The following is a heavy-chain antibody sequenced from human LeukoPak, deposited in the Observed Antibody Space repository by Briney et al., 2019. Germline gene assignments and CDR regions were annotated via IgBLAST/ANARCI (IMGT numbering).Heavy chain of an antibody. J-gene: IGHJ4*02. CDR2: IWYDGSNK. CDR3: ARATYYYDSSGYLNY. CDR1: GFTFSSYG. Sequence: PGGSLRLSCAASGFTFSSYGMHWVRQAPGKGLEWVAVIWYDGSNKYYADSMKGRFTISRDNSKNTLYLQMNSLRAEDTAVYYCARATYYYDSSGYLNYWGQGTLVTVSS. V-gene: IGHV3-33*01. D-gene: IGHD3-22*01.